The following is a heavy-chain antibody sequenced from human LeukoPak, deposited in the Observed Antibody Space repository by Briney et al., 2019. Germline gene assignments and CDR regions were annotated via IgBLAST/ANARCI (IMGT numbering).Heavy chain of an antibody. V-gene: IGHV1-2*02. CDR2: INPNSGGT. D-gene: IGHD4-17*01. CDR3: ARDRDYGDYGNWFDP. J-gene: IGHJ5*02. Sequence: AASVKVSCKASGYTFTGYYMHWVRQAPGQGLEWMGWINPNSGGTNYAQKFQGRVTMTRDTSISTAYMELSRLRSDDTAVYYCARDRDYGDYGNWFDPWGQGTLVTVSS. CDR1: GYTFTGYY.